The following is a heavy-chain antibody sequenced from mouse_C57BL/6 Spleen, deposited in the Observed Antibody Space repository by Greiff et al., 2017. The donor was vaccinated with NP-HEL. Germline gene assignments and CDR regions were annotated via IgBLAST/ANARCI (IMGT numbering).Heavy chain of an antibody. J-gene: IGHJ2*01. CDR2: IDPSDSET. CDR3: ARSEDSNNGYRDY. D-gene: IGHD1-2*01. CDR1: GYTFTSYW. Sequence: VQLQQPGAELVRPGSSVKLSCKASGYTFTSYWMHWVKQRPIQGLEWIGNIDPSDSETHYNQKFKDKATLTVDKSSSTAYMQLSSLTSEDSAVYYGARSEDSNNGYRDYGGKGTTLTVSA. V-gene: IGHV1-52*01.